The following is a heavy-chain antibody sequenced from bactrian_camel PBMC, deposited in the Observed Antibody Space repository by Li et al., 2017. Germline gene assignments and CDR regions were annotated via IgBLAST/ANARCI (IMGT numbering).Heavy chain of an antibody. CDR1: GFTYSDYC. Sequence: VQLVESGGGSVKAGGSLRLSCAVFGFTYSDYCLGWFRQTRGDKREGVAQIDSDGTTVYRDSAKGRFTISKDNAKTTLNLQMNSLKPEDTAMYYCAADWAGKVPIDYRYKWDQRSYNYWGQGTQVTVS. D-gene: IGHD1*01. V-gene: IGHV3S55*01. J-gene: IGHJ4*01. CDR3: AADWAGKVPIDYRYKWDQRSYNY. CDR2: IDSDGTT.